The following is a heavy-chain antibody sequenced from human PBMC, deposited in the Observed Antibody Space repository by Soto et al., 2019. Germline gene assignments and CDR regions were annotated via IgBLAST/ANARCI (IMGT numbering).Heavy chain of an antibody. CDR3: ASTPVGYCSGGSCYSSWFAP. CDR2: ISYDGSNK. J-gene: IGHJ5*02. Sequence: GGSLILSCAASGFTFSSYAMHWVRQAPGKGLEWVAVISYDGSNKYYADSVKGRFTISRDNSKNTLYLQMNSLRAEDTAVYYCASTPVGYCSGGSCYSSWFAPWGQGTLVTVSS. V-gene: IGHV3-30-3*01. CDR1: GFTFSSYA. D-gene: IGHD2-15*01.